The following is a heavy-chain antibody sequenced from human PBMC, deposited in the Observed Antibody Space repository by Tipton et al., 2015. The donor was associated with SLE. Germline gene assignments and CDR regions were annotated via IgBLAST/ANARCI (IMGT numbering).Heavy chain of an antibody. CDR3: AKDWYASGSYYVK. Sequence: SLRLSCAASGFTFDDYAMHWVRQAPGKGLEWVSGISWNSGSIGYADSVKGRFTISRDNAKNSLYLQMTSLREEDTALYYCAKDWYASGSYYVKWGQGTLVTVSS. V-gene: IGHV3-9*01. D-gene: IGHD3-10*01. J-gene: IGHJ4*02. CDR1: GFTFDDYA. CDR2: ISWNSGSI.